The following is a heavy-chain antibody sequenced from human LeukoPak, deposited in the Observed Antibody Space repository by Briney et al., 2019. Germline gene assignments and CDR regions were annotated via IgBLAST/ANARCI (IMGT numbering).Heavy chain of an antibody. V-gene: IGHV4-59*08. J-gene: IGHJ3*01. D-gene: IGHD5-24*01. Sequence: KPSEALSLTCTVSGGSISSFYWSWIRQPPGKGLEWIGYIFYTGSTNYNPSLKSRVTISVDTSKNHFSLRLSSVTAADTAVYYCASLGDGYNYSLDVWGQGTMVTVSS. CDR3: ASLGDGYNYSLDV. CDR1: GGSISSFY. CDR2: IFYTGST.